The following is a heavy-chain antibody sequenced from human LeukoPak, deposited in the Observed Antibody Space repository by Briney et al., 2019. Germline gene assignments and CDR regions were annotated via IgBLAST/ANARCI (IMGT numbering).Heavy chain of an antibody. J-gene: IGHJ6*02. Sequence: GGSLRLSCAASGFTFSSYWMHWVRQTPGKGLVCVSRINSAGSSTDYADSVKGRFTISRDNAKNTLYLQMNSLRAEDMAVYYCVRGSNDWIGMDVWGQGTTVTVSS. CDR2: INSAGSST. D-gene: IGHD3-9*01. CDR1: GFTFSSYW. V-gene: IGHV3-74*01. CDR3: VRGSNDWIGMDV.